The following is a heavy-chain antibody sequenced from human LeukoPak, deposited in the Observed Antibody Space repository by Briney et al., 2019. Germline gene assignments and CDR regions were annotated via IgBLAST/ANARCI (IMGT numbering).Heavy chain of an antibody. V-gene: IGHV3-48*03. CDR3: ARGDFYDSRGYLGGVDY. CDR2: ITTSGTST. J-gene: IGHJ4*02. D-gene: IGHD3-22*01. CDR1: GFTFSSYE. Sequence: GGSLRLSCATSGFTFSSYEMNWVRQAPGKGLEWTSYITTSGTSTYYADSVKGRFTISRDNGKTALSLQMNSLRAEDTAVYYCARGDFYDSRGYLGGVDYWGQGTLVTLSS.